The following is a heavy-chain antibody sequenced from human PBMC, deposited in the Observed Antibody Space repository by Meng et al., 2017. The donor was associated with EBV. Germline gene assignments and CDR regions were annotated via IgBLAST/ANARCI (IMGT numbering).Heavy chain of an antibody. Sequence: QVQLQESGPGLVKPSETLSLTCTVSGASVSDGTFHWSWIRQPPGKELEWIGYIYDGGTTIYNPSLKSRVTIFLDTSRNQFSLGLRSVTTADTAVYYCAKSSSSTPGVVDSWGQGTLVTVSS. V-gene: IGHV4-61*01. CDR1: GASVSDGTFH. J-gene: IGHJ4*02. CDR3: AKSSSSTPGVVDS. CDR2: IYDGGTT. D-gene: IGHD6-6*01.